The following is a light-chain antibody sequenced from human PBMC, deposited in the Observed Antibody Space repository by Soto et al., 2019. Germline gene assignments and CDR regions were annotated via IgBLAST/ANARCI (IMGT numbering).Light chain of an antibody. V-gene: IGKV1-27*01. CDR2: AAS. CDR1: QGIRSY. Sequence: DIQMTQSPSSLSASVGDRVTITCRASQGIRSYVAWYQQKPGKVPKLLIYAASSLQSGVPSRFSGSGSGTHFTLTISSLQPEDVATYYCQKYNSAPQGVTFGPGNKVDIK. J-gene: IGKJ3*01. CDR3: QKYNSAPQGVT.